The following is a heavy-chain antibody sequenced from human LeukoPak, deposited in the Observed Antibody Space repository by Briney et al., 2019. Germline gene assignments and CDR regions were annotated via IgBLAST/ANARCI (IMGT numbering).Heavy chain of an antibody. D-gene: IGHD1-20*01. CDR3: ARDFGYNWNPYYYYYYMDV. V-gene: IGHV1-69*01. Sequence: SVKVSCKASGGTFSSYAISWVRQAPGQGLEWMGGIIPIFGTANYAQKFQGRVTITADESTSTAYMELSSLRSEDTAVYYCARDFGYNWNPYYYYYYMDVWAKGPRSPSP. CDR1: GGTFSSYA. J-gene: IGHJ6*03. CDR2: IIPIFGTA.